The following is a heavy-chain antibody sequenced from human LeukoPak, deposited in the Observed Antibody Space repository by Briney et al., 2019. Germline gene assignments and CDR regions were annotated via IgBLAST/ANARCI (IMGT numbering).Heavy chain of an antibody. CDR2: ISSSSSYI. CDR3: ARDSSGYNKIDY. Sequence: PGGSLRLSCAASGFTFSSYSMNWVRQAPGKGLEWVSSISSSSSYIYYADSVKGRFTISRDNAKNTLYLQMNSLRAEDTAVYYCARDSSGYNKIDYWGQGTLVTVSS. J-gene: IGHJ4*02. D-gene: IGHD3-22*01. CDR1: GFTFSSYS. V-gene: IGHV3-21*01.